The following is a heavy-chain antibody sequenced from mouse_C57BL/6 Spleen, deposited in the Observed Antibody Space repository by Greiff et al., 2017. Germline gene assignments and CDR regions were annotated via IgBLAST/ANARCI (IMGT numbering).Heavy chain of an antibody. CDR3: ARDQYSNYGYFDV. D-gene: IGHD2-5*01. CDR1: GFTFSDYY. CDR2: INYDGSST. J-gene: IGHJ1*03. V-gene: IGHV5-16*01. Sequence: EVKLVESEGGLVQPGSSMKLSCTASGFTFSDYYMAWVRQVPEKGLEWVANINYDGSSTYYLDSLKSRFIISRDNAKNILYLQMSSLKSEDTATYYCARDQYSNYGYFDVWGTGTTVTVSS.